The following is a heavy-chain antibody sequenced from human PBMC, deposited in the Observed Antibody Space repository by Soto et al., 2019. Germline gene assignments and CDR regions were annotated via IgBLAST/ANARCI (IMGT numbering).Heavy chain of an antibody. V-gene: IGHV1-3*01. D-gene: IGHD2-21*02. CDR3: AREVQGVTSFDY. CDR2: INAGVDGT. J-gene: IGHJ4*02. CDR1: GFTALSFA. Sequence: QVQLLQAGHVMMQPGASVRVSCKSSGFTALSFAFHWVSQAPGQGPGWLGWINAGVDGTIYSQRFQDRVRITRDTSANTVYLEVNSLTSEDTAVYYCAREVQGVTSFDYWGQGTLVTVSS.